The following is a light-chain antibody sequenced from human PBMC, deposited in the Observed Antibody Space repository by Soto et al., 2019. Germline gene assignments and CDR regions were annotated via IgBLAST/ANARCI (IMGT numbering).Light chain of an antibody. V-gene: IGKV3-15*01. J-gene: IGKJ1*01. Sequence: EIVMTQSPATLSVSPGERATLSCRASQSVNSNLAWYQQKPGQAPRLLIYGASTRATGIPARFSGSGSGTDFTLTISSLQSEDFAVYYCQQYDNWPPLTFGQGTKVEVK. CDR3: QQYDNWPPLT. CDR1: QSVNSN. CDR2: GAS.